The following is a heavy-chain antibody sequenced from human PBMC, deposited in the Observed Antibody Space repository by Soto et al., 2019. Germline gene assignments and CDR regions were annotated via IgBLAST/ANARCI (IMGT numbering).Heavy chain of an antibody. Sequence: SQTLSLTCAISGESVSSNSAAWNWIRQSPSRGLEWLGRTYYRSKWYNDYAESVKSRITINPDTSKNQFSLQLNSVTPEDTAVYYCARESPYVDAADYYYDMYVWAKRATVTVSS. CDR3: ARESPYVDAADYYYDMYV. CDR1: GESVSSNSAA. D-gene: IGHD3-10*02. J-gene: IGHJ6*03. CDR2: TYYRSKWYN. V-gene: IGHV6-1*01.